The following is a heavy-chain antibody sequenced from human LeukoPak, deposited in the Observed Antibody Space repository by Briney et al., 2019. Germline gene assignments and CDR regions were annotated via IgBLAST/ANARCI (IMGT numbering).Heavy chain of an antibody. D-gene: IGHD2-15*01. J-gene: IGHJ2*01. CDR1: GFTFSSYS. V-gene: IGHV3-48*01. CDR3: AKGGSNYWYFDL. Sequence: QTGGSLRLSCAASGFTFSSYSMNWVRQAPGKGLEWVSYISSSSSTIYYADSVKGRFTISRDNSKNTLYLQMNSLRAEDTAIYYCAKGGSNYWYFDLWGRGTLVTVSS. CDR2: ISSSSSTI.